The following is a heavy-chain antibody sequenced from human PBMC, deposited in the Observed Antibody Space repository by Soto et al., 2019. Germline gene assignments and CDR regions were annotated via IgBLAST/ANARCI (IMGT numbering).Heavy chain of an antibody. CDR1: GFTFSNDW. J-gene: IGHJ4*02. CDR2: IKEDGSEK. D-gene: IGHD2-15*01. Sequence: EVQVVESGGGLVQPGGSLRLSCAASGFTFSNDWMTWVRQAAGKGLEWVANIKEDGSEKYYADSVKGRFTISRDNAKNSLYLQMSSLIAEDTAVYYCTKDVGDSWGQGTLVTVSS. V-gene: IGHV3-7*01. CDR3: TKDVGDS.